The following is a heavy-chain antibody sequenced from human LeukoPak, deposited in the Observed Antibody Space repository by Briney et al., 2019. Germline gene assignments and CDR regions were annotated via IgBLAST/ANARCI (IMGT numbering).Heavy chain of an antibody. D-gene: IGHD4-17*01. V-gene: IGHV3-21*01. Sequence: GGSLRLSCAASGFTFSGYSMNWVRHAPGKGLEWVSSISTSSGYKYYADSVQGRFTISRDNAKNSLYLQMNSLRAEDTAMYYCARNRGDPSYFDYWGQGILVTVSS. J-gene: IGHJ4*02. CDR3: ARNRGDPSYFDY. CDR2: ISTSSGYK. CDR1: GFTFSGYS.